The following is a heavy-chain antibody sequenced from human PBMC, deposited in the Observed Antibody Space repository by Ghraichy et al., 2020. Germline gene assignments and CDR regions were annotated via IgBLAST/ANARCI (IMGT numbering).Heavy chain of an antibody. J-gene: IGHJ2*01. Sequence: SETLSLTCTVSGGSISSSSYYWGWIRQPPGKGLEWIGSIFYNGNTYYNPSLKSRVTISVDTSKNPFSLKLSSVTAADTAVYYCARHWCGGDCFFDGFYWYFDLWGRGTLVTVSS. CDR1: GGSISSSSYY. CDR2: IFYNGNT. V-gene: IGHV4-39*01. CDR3: ARHWCGGDCFFDGFYWYFDL. D-gene: IGHD2-21*02.